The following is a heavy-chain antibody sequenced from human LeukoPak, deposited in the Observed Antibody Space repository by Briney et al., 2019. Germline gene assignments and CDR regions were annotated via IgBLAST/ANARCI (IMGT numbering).Heavy chain of an antibody. Sequence: SETLSLTCTVSGGSISSSTYFWGWIRQPPGKGLQRIGSIYYSGSTFYNPSLKSRVTISVDTSKNRFSLKLTSVTAADTAVYYCARQGGYIISSFDSWGQGTLVTVSS. D-gene: IGHD6-6*01. J-gene: IGHJ4*02. CDR2: IYYSGST. V-gene: IGHV4-39*01. CDR1: GGSISSSTYF. CDR3: ARQGGYIISSFDS.